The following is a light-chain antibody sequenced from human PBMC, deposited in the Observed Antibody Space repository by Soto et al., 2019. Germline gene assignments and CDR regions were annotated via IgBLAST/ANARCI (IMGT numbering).Light chain of an antibody. CDR2: DVS. V-gene: IGLV2-14*01. J-gene: IGLJ1*01. CDR1: SSDVGGYNY. CDR3: SSYTSSSPYV. Sequence: QSALTQPASVSGSPGQSITISCTGTSSDVGGYNYVSWYQQHPGKAPKLMVYDVSNRPSGVSNRFFGSKSGNTASLTISGLQAEDEADHYCSSYTSSSPYVFGTGTKVTVL.